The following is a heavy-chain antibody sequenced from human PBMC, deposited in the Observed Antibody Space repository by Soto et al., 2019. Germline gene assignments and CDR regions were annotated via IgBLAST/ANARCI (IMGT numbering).Heavy chain of an antibody. J-gene: IGHJ6*03. V-gene: IGHV3-21*01. CDR1: GFTFSSYS. Sequence: GGSLRLSCAASGFTFSSYSMNWVRQAPGKGLEWVSSISSSSSYIYYADSVKGRFTISRDNAKNSLYLQMNSLRAEDTAVYYCARVHLEWLFQTHSTPPRYYYYYMDVWGKGTTVTVSS. CDR2: ISSSSSYI. D-gene: IGHD3-3*01. CDR3: ARVHLEWLFQTHSTPPRYYYYYMDV.